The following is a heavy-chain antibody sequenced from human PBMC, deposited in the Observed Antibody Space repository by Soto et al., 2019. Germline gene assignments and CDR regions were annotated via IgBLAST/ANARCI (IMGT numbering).Heavy chain of an antibody. D-gene: IGHD2-2*01. Sequence: QVQLVQSGAEVKKPGSSGKVSCEASGGTFSSYSFSWVRQAPGQGLEWMGRVIPILGMANYAQKFQGRVTITADKSTSTVYMEMSSLRSEDTAVYYCARGGAVVVPGAVDRHNWFDPWGQGTLVTVSS. V-gene: IGHV1-69*02. CDR1: GGTFSSYS. CDR2: VIPILGMA. CDR3: ARGGAVVVPGAVDRHNWFDP. J-gene: IGHJ5*02.